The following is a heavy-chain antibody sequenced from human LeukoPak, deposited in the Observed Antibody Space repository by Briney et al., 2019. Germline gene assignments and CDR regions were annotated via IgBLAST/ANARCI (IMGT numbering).Heavy chain of an antibody. D-gene: IGHD6-13*01. J-gene: IGHJ4*02. CDR3: AKEGARLGTAVSGPFDY. V-gene: IGHV3-7*03. CDR1: GFSFNNYW. Sequence: GGSLRLSCAASGFSFNNYWMGWVRQAPGKGLEWVANIKQDGSEKYYADSVKGRFTISRDNAKNSLYVQMNSLRPEDTALYYCAKEGARLGTAVSGPFDYWGQGTLVTVSS. CDR2: IKQDGSEK.